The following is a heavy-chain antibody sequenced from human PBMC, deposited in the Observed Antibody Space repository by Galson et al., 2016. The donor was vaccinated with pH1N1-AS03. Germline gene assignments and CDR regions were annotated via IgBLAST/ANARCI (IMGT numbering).Heavy chain of an antibody. CDR1: GGSMTSPDW. V-gene: IGHV4-4*01. CDR3: ASAGYHTPGYHY. CDR2: VHYSGTT. D-gene: IGHD3-16*02. J-gene: IGHJ4*02. Sequence: LSLTCAVSGGSMTSPDWWTWVRQPPGKGPEWIGEVHYSGTTSYNPSLNSRVTMSIDKSNNQFSLNLGSVTAADTAVYFCASAGYHTPGYHYWGQRALVTVSS.